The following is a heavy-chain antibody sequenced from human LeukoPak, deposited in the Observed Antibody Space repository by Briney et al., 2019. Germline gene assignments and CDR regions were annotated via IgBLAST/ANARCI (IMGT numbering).Heavy chain of an antibody. D-gene: IGHD2-15*01. CDR2: IYTSGST. CDR3: ARDTPCSGGSCYLVPWFDP. CDR1: GGSISSYY. V-gene: IGHV4-4*07. J-gene: IGHJ5*02. Sequence: SQTLSLTCTVSGGSISSYYGSWIRQPAGKGLEWIGRIYTSGSTNYNPSLKSRVTMSVDTSKNQFSLKLSSVTAADTAVYYCARDTPCSGGSCYLVPWFDPWGQGTLVTVSS.